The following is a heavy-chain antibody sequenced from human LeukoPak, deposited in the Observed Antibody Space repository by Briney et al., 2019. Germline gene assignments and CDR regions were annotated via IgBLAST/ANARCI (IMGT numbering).Heavy chain of an antibody. J-gene: IGHJ2*01. CDR1: GGSISSSSYY. D-gene: IGHD4-11*01. CDR2: IYTSGST. Sequence: SETLSLTCTVSGGSISSSSYYWGWIRQPPGKGLEWIGRIYTSGSTNYNPSLKSRVTMSVDTSKNQFSLKLSSVTAADTAVYYCARGLTTTTPGYFDLWGRGTLVTVSS. CDR3: ARGLTTTTPGYFDL. V-gene: IGHV4-39*07.